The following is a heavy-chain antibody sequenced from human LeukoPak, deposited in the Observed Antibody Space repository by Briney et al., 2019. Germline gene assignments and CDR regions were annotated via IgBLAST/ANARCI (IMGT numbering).Heavy chain of an antibody. Sequence: PSETLSLTCTVSGGSISSYYWSWIRQPPGKGLEWIGYIYHSGSTNYNPSLKSRVTISVDTSKNQFSLKLNSVTAADTAVYYCARDSGYSNSWNHPFDFWGQGTLVTVSS. CDR3: ARDSGYSNSWNHPFDF. V-gene: IGHV4-59*01. J-gene: IGHJ4*02. D-gene: IGHD6-13*01. CDR1: GGSISSYY. CDR2: IYHSGST.